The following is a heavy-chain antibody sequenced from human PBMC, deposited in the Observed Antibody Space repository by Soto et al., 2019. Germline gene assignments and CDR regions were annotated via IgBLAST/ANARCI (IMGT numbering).Heavy chain of an antibody. CDR1: GFTFSSYW. Sequence: EVQLVESGGGLVQPGGSLRLSCAASGFTFSSYWMSWVRQAPGKGLEWVANIKQDGSEKYYVDSVKGRFTISRDNAKNQRYLQMNSMGAEDAPVYYWARGRGAVLRYFSPPPPDAFDIWGQGTMVTVSS. J-gene: IGHJ3*02. V-gene: IGHV3-7*01. CDR2: IKQDGSEK. CDR3: ARGRGAVLRYFSPPPPDAFDI. D-gene: IGHD3-9*01.